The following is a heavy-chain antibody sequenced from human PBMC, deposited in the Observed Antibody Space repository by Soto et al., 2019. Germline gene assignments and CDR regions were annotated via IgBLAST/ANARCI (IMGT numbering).Heavy chain of an antibody. CDR3: ARRGYIVWGEFDSFDI. J-gene: IGHJ3*02. CDR2: ISPILGIA. CDR1: GGTFSSYT. D-gene: IGHD3-10*01. Sequence: QVQLVQSGAEVTKPGSSVKVSCKASGGTFSSYTISWVRQAPGQGLEWMGRISPILGIANYAQKFQGRVTITTDKSTSTADMALGSLSSEATAVYYFARRGYIVWGEFDSFDIWGPGTMVPVSS. V-gene: IGHV1-69*02.